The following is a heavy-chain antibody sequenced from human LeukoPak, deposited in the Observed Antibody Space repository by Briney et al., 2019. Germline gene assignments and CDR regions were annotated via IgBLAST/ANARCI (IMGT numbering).Heavy chain of an antibody. Sequence: SETLSLTCTVSGGSICSYYWSWIRQPPGKGLEWIGYIYYSGSTNYNPSLKSRVTISVDTSKNQFSLKLSSVTAADTAVYYCAISGSYSSYDYWGQGTLVTVSS. CDR1: GGSICSYY. V-gene: IGHV4-59*01. CDR3: AISGSYSSYDY. CDR2: IYYSGST. J-gene: IGHJ4*02. D-gene: IGHD1-26*01.